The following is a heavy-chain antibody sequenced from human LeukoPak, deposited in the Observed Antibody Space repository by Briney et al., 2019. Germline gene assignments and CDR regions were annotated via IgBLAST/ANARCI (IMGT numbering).Heavy chain of an antibody. CDR1: GYTFTSYG. CDR2: ISAYNGNT. V-gene: IGHV1-18*01. J-gene: IGHJ4*02. D-gene: IGHD3-22*01. Sequence: GASVTVSFMASGYTFTSYGISWVRQAPGQGLEWMGWISAYNGNTNYAQKLQGRVTMTTDTSTSTAYMELRSLRSDDTAVYYCAISTYYYDSSGYLPDYWGQGTLVTVSS. CDR3: AISTYYYDSSGYLPDY.